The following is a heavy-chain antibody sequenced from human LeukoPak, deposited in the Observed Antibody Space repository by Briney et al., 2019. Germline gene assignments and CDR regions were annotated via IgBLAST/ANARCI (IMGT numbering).Heavy chain of an antibody. J-gene: IGHJ4*02. D-gene: IGHD3-9*01. CDR3: ARDYDDILTGYPTEVVGY. Sequence: GGSLTLSCAASGFTLSSYSMHWVRQAPGKGLEWVSSISSSSSYIYYADSVKGRFTISRYNAKNSMYLQMNSLRAEDTAVYYCARDYDDILTGYPTEVVGYWGQGTLVTVSS. CDR2: ISSSSSYI. CDR1: GFTLSSYS. V-gene: IGHV3-21*01.